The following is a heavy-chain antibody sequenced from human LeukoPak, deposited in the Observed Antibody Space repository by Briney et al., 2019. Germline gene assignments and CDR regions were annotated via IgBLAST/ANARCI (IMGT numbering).Heavy chain of an antibody. D-gene: IGHD1-26*01. CDR1: GYTCTGYY. V-gene: IGHV1-2*02. CDR3: ARQAYSGTYSAEFDY. J-gene: IGHJ4*02. CDR2: INPNSGGT. Sequence: ASVKVSCKASGYTCTGYYMHWVRQAPGQGLEWMGWINPNSGGTNYAQKFQGRVTMTRDTSISTAYMELSSLRSDDTAVYYCARQAYSGTYSAEFDYWGQGTLVTVSS.